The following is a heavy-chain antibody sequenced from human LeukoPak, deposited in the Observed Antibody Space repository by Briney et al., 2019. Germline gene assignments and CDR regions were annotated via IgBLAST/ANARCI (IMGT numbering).Heavy chain of an antibody. V-gene: IGHV1-2*02. CDR1: GYTFTDYY. J-gene: IGHJ3*02. Sequence: GASVKVSCKASGYTFTDYYMHWVRQAPGQGLEWMGWINPNGGGANYAQNFQDRITMTRDTSVSTAYMDLSSLRSDDTAVYYCARGFVYCGRDCYQSERAFDIWGQGTMVTASS. CDR3: ARGFVYCGRDCYQSERAFDI. D-gene: IGHD2-21*01. CDR2: INPNGGGA.